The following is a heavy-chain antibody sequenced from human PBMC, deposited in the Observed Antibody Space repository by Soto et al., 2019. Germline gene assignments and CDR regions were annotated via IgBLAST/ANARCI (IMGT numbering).Heavy chain of an antibody. Sequence: GGSLRLSCAASGFTFSGYAMSWLRQAPGKGLEWVSGISSSGGFTYYEDSVKGRFTISRDNSRNTLYLQMNSLRAEDTAVYYCRKDRDYATEWYTGDYWGQGTQVTVSS. CDR3: RKDRDYATEWYTGDY. CDR1: GFTFSGYA. D-gene: IGHD2-2*01. V-gene: IGHV3-23*01. CDR2: ISSSGGFT. J-gene: IGHJ4*02.